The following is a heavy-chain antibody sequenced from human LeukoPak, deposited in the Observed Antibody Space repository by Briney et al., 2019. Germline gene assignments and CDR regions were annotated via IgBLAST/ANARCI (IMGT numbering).Heavy chain of an antibody. CDR3: ARVHSGGWAIQYYFDH. J-gene: IGHJ4*02. D-gene: IGHD6-19*01. Sequence: SETLSLTCAVYGGSFSGYYWSWIRQPPGKGLEWIGEINHSGSTNYNPSLKSRVTISVDTSKNQFSLKLSSVTAADTAVYYCARVHSGGWAIQYYFDHWGQGTLVTVSS. CDR2: INHSGST. V-gene: IGHV4-34*01. CDR1: GGSFSGYY.